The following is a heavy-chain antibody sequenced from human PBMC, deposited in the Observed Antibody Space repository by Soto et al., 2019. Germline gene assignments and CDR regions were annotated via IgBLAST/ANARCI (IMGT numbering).Heavy chain of an antibody. CDR3: VGRGNQNWGDY. J-gene: IGHJ4*02. CDR1: GFTFSTYA. D-gene: IGHD7-27*01. V-gene: IGHV3-33*08. Sequence: GQVVESGGDLVQPGDSLTISCAASGFTFSTYAMSWVRQAPGKGLEWVSSIWYDGNNKYYADSVKGRFTISRDNSRNTLFLQMNSLRAEDTALYYCVGRGNQNWGDYWGQGTQVTVSS. CDR2: IWYDGNNK.